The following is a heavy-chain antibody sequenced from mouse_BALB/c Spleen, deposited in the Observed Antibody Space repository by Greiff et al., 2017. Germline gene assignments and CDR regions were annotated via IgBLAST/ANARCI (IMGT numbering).Heavy chain of an antibody. Sequence: EVKLMESGAELVRPGALVKLSCKASGFNIKDYYMHWVKQRPEQGLEWIGWIDPENGNTIYDPKFQGKASITADTSSNTAYLQLSSLTSEDTAVYYCARGPDSVFAYWGQGTLVTVSA. V-gene: IGHV14-1*02. CDR3: ARGPDSVFAY. D-gene: IGHD3-2*01. CDR1: GFNIKDYY. J-gene: IGHJ3*01. CDR2: IDPENGNT.